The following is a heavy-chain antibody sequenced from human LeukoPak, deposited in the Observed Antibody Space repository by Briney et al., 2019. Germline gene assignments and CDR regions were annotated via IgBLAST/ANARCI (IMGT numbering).Heavy chain of an antibody. D-gene: IGHD1-26*01. CDR1: GFTFSDCA. Sequence: GGSLRLSCAASGFTFSDCAMTWVRQAPGKGLEWVSAIGADADSAYYADSVKGRFTISRDDSKNTLYLQMNSLRAEDTALYYCAKDVGKWESLHFFDYWGQGTLVTVSS. V-gene: IGHV3-23*01. J-gene: IGHJ4*02. CDR2: IGADADSA. CDR3: AKDVGKWESLHFFDY.